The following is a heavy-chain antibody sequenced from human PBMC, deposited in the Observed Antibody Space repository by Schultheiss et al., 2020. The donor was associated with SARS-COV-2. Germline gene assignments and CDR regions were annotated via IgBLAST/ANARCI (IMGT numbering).Heavy chain of an antibody. CDR3: ARLGIAARPQADY. CDR2: IYSSGST. Sequence: SETLSLTCSVSGASTSIVSYYWAWVRQPAGKGLEWIGRIYSSGSTDYDPSLKSRVTISLDRSKNQFSLKLSSVTAADTAVYFCARLGIAARPQADYWGQGTLVTVSS. V-gene: IGHV4-61*02. J-gene: IGHJ4*02. D-gene: IGHD6-6*01. CDR1: GASTSIVSYY.